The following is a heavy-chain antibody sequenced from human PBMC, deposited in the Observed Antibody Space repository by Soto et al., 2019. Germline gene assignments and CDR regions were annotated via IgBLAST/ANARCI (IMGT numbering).Heavy chain of an antibody. CDR1: GGSFIGYY. D-gene: IGHD3-9*01. V-gene: IGHV4-34*01. CDR2: INHSGST. Sequence: SETLSLTYAVYGGSFIGYYWSWIRQPPGNGLEWIGEINHSGSTNYNPSLKSRVTISVDTSKNQFSLKLSSVTAADTAVYYCARSRYFDGFNYGVGVHYGMDVWGQGTTVTVSS. CDR3: ARSRYFDGFNYGVGVHYGMDV. J-gene: IGHJ6*02.